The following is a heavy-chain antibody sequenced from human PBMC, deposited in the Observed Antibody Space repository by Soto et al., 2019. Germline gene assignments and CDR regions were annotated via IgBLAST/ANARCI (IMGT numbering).Heavy chain of an antibody. CDR3: ARDQGRSVRAFDI. D-gene: IGHD2-15*01. Sequence: GASVKVSCKASGYTFTSYAMHWVRQAPGQRLEWMGWINAGNGNTKYSQKFQGRVTITRDTSASTAYMELSSLRSEDTAVYYCARDQGRSVRAFDIWGQGTMVTVSS. CDR2: INAGNGNT. V-gene: IGHV1-3*01. CDR1: GYTFTSYA. J-gene: IGHJ3*02.